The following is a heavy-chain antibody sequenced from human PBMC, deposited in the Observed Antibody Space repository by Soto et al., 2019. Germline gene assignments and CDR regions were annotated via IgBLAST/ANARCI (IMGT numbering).Heavy chain of an antibody. D-gene: IGHD1-1*01. CDR1: GFTFSDYY. CDR3: ARGVEERFPAAKFDY. V-gene: IGHV3-11*01. J-gene: IGHJ4*02. CDR2: ISSSGSTI. Sequence: QVQLVESGGGLVKPGGSLRISCAASGFTFSDYYMNWIRQAPGKGLQWVSYISSSGSTIYYADSVKGRFTISRDNAKNSLYLQMNSLKAEDTYVYYCARGVEERFPAAKFDYCGQVTLVTVSS.